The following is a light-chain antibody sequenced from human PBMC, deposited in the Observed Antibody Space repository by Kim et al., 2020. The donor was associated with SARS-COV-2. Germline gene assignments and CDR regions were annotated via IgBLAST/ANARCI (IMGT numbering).Light chain of an antibody. CDR3: SSHTIKSTYV. J-gene: IGLJ1*01. V-gene: IGLV2-14*04. CDR2: DVS. Sequence: GQSITISCTGTSSDVGAYNYVSWYQQHPGKDPKLIIHDVSKRPSGVSDRFSGSKSGNTASLTISGLQAEDEADYYCSSHTIKSTYVFGSGTKVTVL. CDR1: SSDVGAYNY.